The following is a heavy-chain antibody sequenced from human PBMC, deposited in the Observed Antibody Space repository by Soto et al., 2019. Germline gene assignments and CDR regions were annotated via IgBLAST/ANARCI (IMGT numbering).Heavy chain of an antibody. CDR3: TRGPRASSSGTGAY. D-gene: IGHD2-2*01. Sequence: GSLRLSCAASGFTFSSYAMSWVRQAPGKGLEWVSSISNNGVSTSYADSVKDRFTISRDNAKDTLYLQLDDLRGDDTGLYYCTRGPRASSSGTGAYWGQGTQVTVSS. V-gene: IGHV3-23*01. CDR2: ISNNGVST. CDR1: GFTFSSYA. J-gene: IGHJ4*02.